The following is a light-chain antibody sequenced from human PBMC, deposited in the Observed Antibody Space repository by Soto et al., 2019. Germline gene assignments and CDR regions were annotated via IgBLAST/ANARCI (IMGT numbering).Light chain of an antibody. CDR2: EVS. Sequence: QSVLTQPASVSGSPGQSITISCTGTSSDVGGYNYVSWYQQHPGKAPKLMIYEVSNRPSGVSNRFSGSKSGNTASLTISGLHAEDEAYYYCSAYTSSSTPVVFGGGTKLTVL. J-gene: IGLJ2*01. CDR3: SAYTSSSTPVV. V-gene: IGLV2-14*01. CDR1: SSDVGGYNY.